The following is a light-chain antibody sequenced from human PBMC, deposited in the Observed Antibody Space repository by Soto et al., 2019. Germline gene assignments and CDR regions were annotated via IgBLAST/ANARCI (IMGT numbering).Light chain of an antibody. CDR2: LGS. V-gene: IGKV2-28*01. Sequence: EIVMTQSPLSLPVTPGEPASISCRSSQSLLYIVGNNYLEWYLEKPGQSPQLLIHLGSNRASGVPHRVSRRGSGADFTLNISRLEAGDVGLYFGMQYFQPPLTFGGGTKVEIK. J-gene: IGKJ4*01. CDR3: MQYFQPPLT. CDR1: QSLLYIVGNNY.